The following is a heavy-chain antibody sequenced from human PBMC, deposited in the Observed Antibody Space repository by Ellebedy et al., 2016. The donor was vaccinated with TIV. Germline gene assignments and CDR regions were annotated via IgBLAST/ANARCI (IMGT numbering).Heavy chain of an antibody. V-gene: IGHV3-30*01. CDR1: GFTFSNSA. J-gene: IGHJ4*02. D-gene: IGHD2-21*02. CDR2: MSHDESNE. Sequence: GESLKISCAASGFTFSNSAMHWVRQAPGKGLERVAVMSHDESNEYYADSVKGRFTISRDNSKNTLYLEMHSLRTEDTAVYYCARSGARAVTPDYWGQGTLVTVSS. CDR3: ARSGARAVTPDY.